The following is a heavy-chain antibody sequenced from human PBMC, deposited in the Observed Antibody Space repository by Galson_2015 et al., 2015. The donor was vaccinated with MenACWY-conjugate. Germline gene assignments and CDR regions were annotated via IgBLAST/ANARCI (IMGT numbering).Heavy chain of an antibody. J-gene: IGHJ4*02. Sequence: ETLSLTCTVSGGSISSYFWSWIRQPPGKGLEWIGYIYYSGSTSYNPSLKSRVTISIDTSKNQFSLKLSSVTAADTAVYYCARGDNYYDSSGYHFDYWGQGTLVTVSS. CDR2: IYYSGST. D-gene: IGHD3-22*01. CDR1: GGSISSYF. CDR3: ARGDNYYDSSGYHFDY. V-gene: IGHV4-59*08.